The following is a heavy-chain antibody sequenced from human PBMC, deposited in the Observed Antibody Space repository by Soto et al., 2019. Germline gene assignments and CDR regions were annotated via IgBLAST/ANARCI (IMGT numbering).Heavy chain of an antibody. CDR2: VYHSGTA. J-gene: IGHJ4*02. CDR3: AREPTSQSSGWPYFDQ. Sequence: QVQLQESGPGLVKPSETLSLTCAVSSGSISSNNWWSWVRQPPGKGLEWIGEVYHSGTANYNPSLKSRVTMSVDKSKNPFSLKLSSVTAADTAVYFCAREPTSQSSGWPYFDQWGQGTLVTVSS. CDR1: SGSISSNNW. D-gene: IGHD6-19*01. V-gene: IGHV4-4*02.